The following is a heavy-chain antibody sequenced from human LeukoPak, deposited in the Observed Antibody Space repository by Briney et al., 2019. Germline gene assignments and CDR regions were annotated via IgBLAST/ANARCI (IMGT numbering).Heavy chain of an antibody. J-gene: IGHJ5*02. CDR3: ARESGSMRWFDP. Sequence: PSETLSLTCTVSGGSISGYYWSWIRQPAGKGLEWIGRMSTSGNSNYIPSLVSRVNMSVDTSKNQFSLNLSSVTAADTAVYYCARESGSMRWFDPWGQGTLVTVSS. V-gene: IGHV4-4*07. D-gene: IGHD6-25*01. CDR1: GGSISGYY. CDR2: MSTSGNS.